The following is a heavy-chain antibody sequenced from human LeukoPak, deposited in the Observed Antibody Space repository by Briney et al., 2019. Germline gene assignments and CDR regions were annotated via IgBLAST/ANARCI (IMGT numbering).Heavy chain of an antibody. CDR2: ISGSGGST. CDR3: AGSPTVDAAFDI. J-gene: IGHJ3*02. V-gene: IGHV3-23*01. Sequence: GGSLRLSCAASGFTFSSYAMSWVRQAPGKGLEWVSGISGSGGSTHYADSVRGRFTVSRDNSRNTLALQMNSLRAEDTAVYYCAGSPTVDAAFDIWGQGTMVTVSS. CDR1: GFTFSSYA. D-gene: IGHD4-23*01.